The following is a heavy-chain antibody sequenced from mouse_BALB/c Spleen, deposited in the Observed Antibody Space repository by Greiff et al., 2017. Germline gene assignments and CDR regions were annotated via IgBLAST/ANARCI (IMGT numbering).Heavy chain of an antibody. Sequence: VQLQQSGPGLVKPSQSLSLSCSVTGYSFTSGYFWYWIRQSPGNQLEWMGYISYDGSNNYNPSFKNRSSITRDTSKNQFFLKMNSVTTEDTATYDCARDMGRGYFDYWGQGTTLTVSS. CDR1: GYSFTSGYF. D-gene: IGHD1-1*02. CDR3: ARDMGRGYFDY. V-gene: IGHV3-6*01. CDR2: ISYDGSN. J-gene: IGHJ2*01.